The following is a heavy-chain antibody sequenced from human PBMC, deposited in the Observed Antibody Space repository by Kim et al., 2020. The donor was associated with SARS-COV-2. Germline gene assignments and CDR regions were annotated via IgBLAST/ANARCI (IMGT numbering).Heavy chain of an antibody. J-gene: IGHJ4*02. V-gene: IGHV1-69*04. D-gene: IGHD3-10*01. CDR1: GGTFSSSA. CDR3: ARDLGGYYYGSGSYYVY. CDR2: IIPILAIA. Sequence: SVKVSCKASGGTFSSSAISWVRQAPGQGLEWMGRIIPILAIANYAQKFQGRVTITADKSTSTAYMELSSLRSEDTAVYYCARDLGGYYYGSGSYYVYWGQGTLVTVSS.